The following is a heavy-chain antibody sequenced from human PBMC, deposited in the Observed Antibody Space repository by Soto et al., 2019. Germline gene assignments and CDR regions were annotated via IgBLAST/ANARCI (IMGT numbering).Heavy chain of an antibody. CDR1: GFTFSTDS. V-gene: IGHV3-64D*08. Sequence: GGSLRLSCSASGFTFSTDSMHWVRQAPGKGLEYVSSVNNNGGGTYYADSVKGRFAISRDNSKNTLYLQMSSLRAEDTAVYYCVRDLWIQLGQFDYWRQGTLVTVSS. CDR3: VRDLWIQLGQFDY. J-gene: IGHJ4*02. CDR2: VNNNGGGT. D-gene: IGHD5-18*01.